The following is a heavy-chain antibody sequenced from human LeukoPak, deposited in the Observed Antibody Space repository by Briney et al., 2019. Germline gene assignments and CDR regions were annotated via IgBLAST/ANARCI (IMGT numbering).Heavy chain of an antibody. V-gene: IGHV3-7*01. J-gene: IGHJ4*02. CDR2: IKEDGSEK. CDR1: GFIFTDYW. CDR3: ARDQQYYFDY. D-gene: IGHD4-11*01. Sequence: GGSLRLSCAASGFIFTDYWMYWVRQAPGRGLAWVANIKEDGSEKNYVDSVKGRFTISRDNAKNSVYLQMNSLRVEDTALYYCARDQQYYFDYWGQGTLVTVSS.